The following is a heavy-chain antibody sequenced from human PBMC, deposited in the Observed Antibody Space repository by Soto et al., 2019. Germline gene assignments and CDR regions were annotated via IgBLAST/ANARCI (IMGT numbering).Heavy chain of an antibody. D-gene: IGHD3-16*02. Sequence: SETLSLTCAVYGGSFSGYYWSWIRQPPGKGLEWIGEINHSGSTNYNPSLKSRVTISVDTSKNQFSLKLSSVTAADTAVYYCARYDYVWGSYRYSAFDIWGQGTMVTVSS. CDR3: ARYDYVWGSYRYSAFDI. J-gene: IGHJ3*02. V-gene: IGHV4-34*01. CDR2: INHSGST. CDR1: GGSFSGYY.